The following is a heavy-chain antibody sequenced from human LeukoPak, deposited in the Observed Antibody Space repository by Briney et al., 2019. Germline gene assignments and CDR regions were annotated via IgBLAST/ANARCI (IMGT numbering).Heavy chain of an antibody. D-gene: IGHD5-12*01. CDR3: AKDRSEYSGYDFARNFDS. V-gene: IGHV3-13*01. J-gene: IGHJ4*02. CDR1: GFTFSGYD. CDR2: IGTAGHT. Sequence: AGGSLRLSCAASGFTFSGYDMHWVRQPTGKGLEWVSAIGTAGHTYYPDSVKGRFTISRENAKNSLYLQMNSLRAEDTALYYCAKDRSEYSGYDFARNFDSWGQGTQVTVAS.